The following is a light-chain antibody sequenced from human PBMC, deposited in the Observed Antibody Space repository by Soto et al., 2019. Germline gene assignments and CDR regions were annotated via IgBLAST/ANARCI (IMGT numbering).Light chain of an antibody. CDR2: HVS. CDR1: GTDVGQYNY. V-gene: IGLV2-8*01. J-gene: IGLJ2*01. Sequence: QSALTQPPSASESPGQSVTISCTGAGTDVGQYNYVSWYQQHPGKAPKLLIHHVSRRPSGVPARFSGSKSGNTASLTVSGLQTEDEADYYCSSYGGFNNVLFGGGTKLTVL. CDR3: SSYGGFNNVL.